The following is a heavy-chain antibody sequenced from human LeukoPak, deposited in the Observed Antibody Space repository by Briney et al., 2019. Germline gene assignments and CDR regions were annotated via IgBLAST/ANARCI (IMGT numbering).Heavy chain of an antibody. Sequence: NPSETLSLTCAVYGGSFSGYYWSWIRQPPGKGLEWIGEINHSGSTNYNPSLKSRVTISVDTSKNQFSPKLSSVTAADTAVYYCARGLVAAHYWGQGTLVTVSS. CDR3: ARGLVAAHY. CDR1: GGSFSGYY. J-gene: IGHJ4*02. D-gene: IGHD6-6*01. V-gene: IGHV4-34*01. CDR2: INHSGST.